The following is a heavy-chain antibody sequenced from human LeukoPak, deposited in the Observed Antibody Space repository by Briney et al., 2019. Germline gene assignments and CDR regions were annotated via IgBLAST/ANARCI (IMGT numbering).Heavy chain of an antibody. V-gene: IGHV3-23*01. D-gene: IGHD3-10*01. CDR2: VSGSGGST. CDR3: AKSKVRGVILPFDP. Sequence: GGSLRLSCAASGFTFSSYAMSWVRQAPGKGLEWVSAVSGSGGSTYYADSVKGRFTISRDNSKNTLYLQMNSLRAEDTAVYYCAKSKVRGVILPFDPWGQGTLVTVSS. CDR1: GFTFSSYA. J-gene: IGHJ5*02.